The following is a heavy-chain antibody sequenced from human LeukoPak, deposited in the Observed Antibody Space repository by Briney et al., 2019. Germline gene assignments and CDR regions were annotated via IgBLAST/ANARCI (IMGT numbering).Heavy chain of an antibody. Sequence: SQTLSLTCTVSGGSISSGDYYGSWIRQPPGKGLEWIGYIYYSGSTYYNPSLKSRVTISVDTSKNQFSLKLSSVTAADTAVYYCARVGRYRLTNFDYWGQGTLVTVSS. D-gene: IGHD3-10*01. CDR2: IYYSGST. J-gene: IGHJ4*02. V-gene: IGHV4-30-4*01. CDR3: ARVGRYRLTNFDY. CDR1: GGSISSGDYY.